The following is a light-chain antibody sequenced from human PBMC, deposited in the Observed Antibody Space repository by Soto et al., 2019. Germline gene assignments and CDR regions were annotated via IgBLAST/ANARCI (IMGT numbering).Light chain of an antibody. J-gene: IGKJ5*01. CDR2: HAS. Sequence: QSSKTQYTLPASVGDRVTITCLASQSMSNWLAWYQQKPGTAPKVLIYHASNLQSGVPSRFSGSGSGTEFTLTISSLQPDDLAVYYCLQGGNWPLTFAQGTRLEI. CDR1: QSMSNW. CDR3: LQGGNWPLT. V-gene: IGKV1-5*01.